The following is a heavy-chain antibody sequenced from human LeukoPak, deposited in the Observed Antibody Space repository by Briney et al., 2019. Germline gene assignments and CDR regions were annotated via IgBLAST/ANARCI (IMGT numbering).Heavy chain of an antibody. V-gene: IGHV4-61*02. CDR3: ARDLLYDSSGYSVDYFDY. J-gene: IGHJ4*02. Sequence: PSETLSLTCTVSGGSISSGSYYWSWIRQPAGKGLEWIGRIYTSGSTNYNPSLKSRVTISVDTSKNQFSLKLSSVTAADTAVYYCARDLLYDSSGYSVDYFDYWGQGTLVTVSS. D-gene: IGHD3-22*01. CDR1: GGSISSGSYY. CDR2: IYTSGST.